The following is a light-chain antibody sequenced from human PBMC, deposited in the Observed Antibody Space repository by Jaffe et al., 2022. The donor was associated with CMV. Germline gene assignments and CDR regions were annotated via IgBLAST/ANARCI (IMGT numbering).Light chain of an antibody. CDR1: QGISTY. J-gene: IGKJ3*01. Sequence: DIQMTQSPSSLSASVGDRVTITCRASQGISTYLAWFQQIPGKAPKSLIYSASRLQSGVPSRFSGSGSGTDFTLTISSLQPEDFATFYCLQYSTYPFTFGPGTKVDIK. CDR3: LQYSTYPFT. V-gene: IGKV1-16*01. CDR2: SAS.